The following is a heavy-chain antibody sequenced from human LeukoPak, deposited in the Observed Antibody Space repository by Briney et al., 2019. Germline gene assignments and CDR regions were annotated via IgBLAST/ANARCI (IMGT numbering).Heavy chain of an antibody. V-gene: IGHV3-33*01. CDR3: ARDEAYCGGDCYLPFDY. D-gene: IGHD2-21*02. CDR2: IWCDGSNK. CDR1: GFTFSSYG. J-gene: IGHJ4*02. Sequence: GGSLRLSCAASGFTFSSYGMHWVRQAPGKGLEWVAVIWCDGSNKYYADSVRGRFTISRDNSKNTLYLQMNSLRAEDTAVYYCARDEAYCGGDCYLPFDYWGQGTLVTVSS.